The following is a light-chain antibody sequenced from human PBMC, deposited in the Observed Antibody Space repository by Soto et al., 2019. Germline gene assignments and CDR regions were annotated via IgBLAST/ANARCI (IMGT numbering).Light chain of an antibody. V-gene: IGKV3-20*01. Sequence: EIVLTQSPGTLSLSPGERATLSCRSSQSVSNSYLAWYQQKPGQPLRLRIYGASSRATGIPDRFSGSGSWTDFTLTISRLEPEDFAVYYCQQYYSSPPHTFGQGTRLDFK. CDR3: QQYYSSPPHT. CDR1: QSVSNSY. CDR2: GAS. J-gene: IGKJ5*01.